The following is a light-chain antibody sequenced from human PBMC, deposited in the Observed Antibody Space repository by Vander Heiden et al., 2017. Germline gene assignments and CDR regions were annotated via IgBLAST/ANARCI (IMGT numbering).Light chain of an antibody. CDR2: DAS. CDR1: QSVSSSY. CDR3: QQYGSSP. J-gene: IGKJ4*01. Sequence: EMLLTQSPATLSLSPGESATLSCGASQSVSSSYLAWYQQKPGLAPRLLIYDASSRATGIPDRFSGSGSGTDFTLTISRLEPEDFAVYYCQQYGSSPFGGGTKVEIK. V-gene: IGKV3D-20*01.